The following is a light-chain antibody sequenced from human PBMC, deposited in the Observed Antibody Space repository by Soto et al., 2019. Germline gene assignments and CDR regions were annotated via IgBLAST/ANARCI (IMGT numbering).Light chain of an antibody. CDR3: QQSFT. Sequence: DIQMTQSPSTLSASVGDRVTITCRASQSISSWLAWYQQKPGKAPKLLIYKASTFESGVPSRFSGRGSGTEFTLTISSLQPADFATYYCQQSFTFGPGTKVDIK. V-gene: IGKV1-5*03. CDR2: KAS. CDR1: QSISSW. J-gene: IGKJ3*01.